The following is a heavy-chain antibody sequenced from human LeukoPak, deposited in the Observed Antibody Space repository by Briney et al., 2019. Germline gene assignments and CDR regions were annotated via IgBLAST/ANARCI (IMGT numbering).Heavy chain of an antibody. Sequence: GASVNVSCKASGYKFTSYAMHWVRQAPGQRREWMGWVNAGNGNKKYSQKFQGRVTITRDTSASTAYMDLSSLRSEDTAVYYCARFPIYGSGSTTYYFDYWGQGTLVTVSS. D-gene: IGHD3-10*01. J-gene: IGHJ4*02. CDR3: ARFPIYGSGSTTYYFDY. CDR2: VNAGNGNK. V-gene: IGHV1-3*01. CDR1: GYKFTSYA.